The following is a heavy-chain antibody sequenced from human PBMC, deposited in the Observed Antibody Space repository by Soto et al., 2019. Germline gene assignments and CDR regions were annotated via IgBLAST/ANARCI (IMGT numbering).Heavy chain of an antibody. CDR2: IYYSGST. J-gene: IGHJ6*03. CDR1: GGSISSSSYY. CDR3: ARMKSDFWSGYYPPYMDV. D-gene: IGHD3-3*01. Sequence: SETLSLTCTVSGGSISSSSYYWGWIRQPPGKGLEWIGYIYYSGSTNYNPSLKSRVTISVDTSKNQFSLKLSSVTAADTAVYYCARMKSDFWSGYYPPYMDVWGKGTTVTAP. V-gene: IGHV4-61*05.